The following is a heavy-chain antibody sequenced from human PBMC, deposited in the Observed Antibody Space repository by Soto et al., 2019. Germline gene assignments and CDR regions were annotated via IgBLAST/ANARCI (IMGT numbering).Heavy chain of an antibody. CDR2: INAGNGNT. J-gene: IGHJ6*02. CDR3: ARGESMIVVVTGDYYYGMDV. D-gene: IGHD3-22*01. CDR1: GYTFTSYA. Sequence: VKVSCKASGYTFTSYAMHWVRQAPGQRLEWMGWINAGNGNTKYSQKFQGRVTITRDTSASTAYMELSSLRSEDTAVYYCARGESMIVVVTGDYYYGMDVWGQGTTVTVSS. V-gene: IGHV1-3*01.